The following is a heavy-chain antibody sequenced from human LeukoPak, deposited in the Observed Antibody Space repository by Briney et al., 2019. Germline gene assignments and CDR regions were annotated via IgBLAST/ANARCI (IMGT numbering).Heavy chain of an antibody. CDR1: GGSISSSSYY. CDR3: GGSYWGADYWYFDL. Sequence: PSETLPLTCTVSGGSISSSSYYWGWIRQPPGKGLEWIGSIYYSGSTYYNPSLKSRVTISVDTSKNQFSLKLSSVTAADTAVYYCGGSYWGADYWYFDLWGRGTLVTVSS. J-gene: IGHJ2*01. V-gene: IGHV4-39*01. CDR2: IYYSGST. D-gene: IGHD1-26*01.